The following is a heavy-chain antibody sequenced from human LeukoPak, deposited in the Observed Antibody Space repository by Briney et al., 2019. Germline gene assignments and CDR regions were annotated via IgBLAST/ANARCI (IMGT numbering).Heavy chain of an antibody. CDR2: IYHSETT. D-gene: IGHD6-25*01. J-gene: IGHJ4*02. V-gene: IGHV4-59*01. Sequence: SETLSLTCTVSGDSISSNYWSWIRQPPGKGLEWIGYIYHSETTNYNPSLKSRVTLSLDTSKNQFSLKVTSVTAADTAVYYCARGRLPRGHPHFDYWGPGTLVTVSS. CDR1: GDSISSNY. CDR3: ARGRLPRGHPHFDY.